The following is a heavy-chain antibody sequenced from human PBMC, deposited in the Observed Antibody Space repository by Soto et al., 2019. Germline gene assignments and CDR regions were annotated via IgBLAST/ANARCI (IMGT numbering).Heavy chain of an antibody. CDR1: GGSISSYY. D-gene: IGHD4-17*01. J-gene: IGHJ4*02. CDR3: ARGTALIYGDYPGAGYFDF. Sequence: QLQLQESGPRLVKPSETLSLTCTVSGGSISSYYWRWIRQSPGRGLEWIGYVHFSGTTNYNPSLKSRVAMSLDSSRKQFSLTLNSVTAADTAVYYCARGTALIYGDYPGAGYFDFWGQGILVTGSS. CDR2: VHFSGTT. V-gene: IGHV4-59*01.